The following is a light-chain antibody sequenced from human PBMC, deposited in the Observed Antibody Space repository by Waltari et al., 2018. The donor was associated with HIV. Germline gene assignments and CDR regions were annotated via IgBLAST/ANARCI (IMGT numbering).Light chain of an antibody. CDR2: RDY. V-gene: IGLV1-47*01. CDR3: VAWDDSLSGYV. CDR1: SSNVGSKP. Sequence: QSVLTQPPSASGTLGQSVTISCPGSSSNVGSKPVYWFQQVSGTAPKLLIYRDYQRRSGIPDRFSGSTSGASASMSISGLRSEDEADYYCVAWDDSLSGYVFGTGTKVSVL. J-gene: IGLJ1*01.